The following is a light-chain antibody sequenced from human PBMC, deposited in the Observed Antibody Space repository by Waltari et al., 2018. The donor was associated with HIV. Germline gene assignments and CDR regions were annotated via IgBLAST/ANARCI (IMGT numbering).Light chain of an antibody. J-gene: IGKJ2*01. CDR1: QNVGGTY. V-gene: IGKV3-20*01. CDR3: QQYGSSPQT. Sequence: VLTQSPGTLSLAPGERATLSCRASQNVGGTYVAWYQQKPGQAPRLLTYGASSRPTGVPDRFSGSGTGTDFTLTISRLEPEDFAVYYCQQYGSSPQTFGQGTKVETK. CDR2: GAS.